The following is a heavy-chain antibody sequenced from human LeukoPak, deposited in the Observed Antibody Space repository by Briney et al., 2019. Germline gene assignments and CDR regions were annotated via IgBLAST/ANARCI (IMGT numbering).Heavy chain of an antibody. CDR2: IFYSGRT. Sequence: SETLSFTCTGSGGSISNYYWSWIRQPPGKGLEWIGTIFYSGRTKSNSSLNSRVTISGDTSKTQFSLKLSSVTAADAAVYYCARLHQPYSGSWYNGNYYYGMDVWGQGTTVTVSS. CDR1: GGSISNYY. V-gene: IGHV4-59*08. J-gene: IGHJ6*02. CDR3: ARLHQPYSGSWYNGNYYYGMDV. D-gene: IGHD6-13*01.